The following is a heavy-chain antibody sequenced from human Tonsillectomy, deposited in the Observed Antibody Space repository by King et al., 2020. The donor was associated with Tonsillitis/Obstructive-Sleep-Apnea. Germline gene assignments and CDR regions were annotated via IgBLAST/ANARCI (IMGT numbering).Heavy chain of an antibody. J-gene: IGHJ6*02. CDR2: IYSGGGT. V-gene: IGHV3-53*01. Sequence: QLVQSGGGLIQPGGSVRLSCAASGFTVSSNYMSWVRQAPRKGLEWGSIIYSGGGTYYADSVKGRFTISRDNSKNTLYLQMNSLRAEDTAVYYCARDRVVVVPAAIPVYYYHGMDVRGQGTTVTVSS. CDR3: ARDRVVVVPAAIPVYYYHGMDV. D-gene: IGHD2-2*02. CDR1: GFTVSSNY.